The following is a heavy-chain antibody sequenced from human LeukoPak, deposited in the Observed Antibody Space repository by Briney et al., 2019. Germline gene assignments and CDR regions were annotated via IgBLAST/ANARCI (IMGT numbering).Heavy chain of an antibody. V-gene: IGHV2-26*01. CDR2: IFSNDEK. CDR1: GFSLSNPRMG. Sequence: SGPTLVNPTETLTLTCTVSGFSLSNPRMGVSWIRQTPGKALGCFAHIFSNDEKSYSTSLKSRLTISKDTSKSQVVLTMTNMDPVDTATYYCARVPQGYSSGWYYFDYWGQGTLVTVSS. CDR3: ARVPQGYSSGWYYFDY. D-gene: IGHD6-19*01. J-gene: IGHJ4*02.